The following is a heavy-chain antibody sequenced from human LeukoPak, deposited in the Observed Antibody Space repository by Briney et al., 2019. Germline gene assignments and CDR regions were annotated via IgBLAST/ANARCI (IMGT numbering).Heavy chain of an antibody. D-gene: IGHD1-26*01. CDR1: GGSISSYY. J-gene: IGHJ3*02. V-gene: IGHV4-59*01. CDR2: IYCSGST. Sequence: KASETLSLTCTVSGGSISSYYWSWIRQPPGKGLEWIGYIYCSGSTNYNPSLKSRVTISVDTSKNQFSLKLSSVTAADTAVYYRARGRGYAFDIWGQGTMVTVSS. CDR3: ARGRGYAFDI.